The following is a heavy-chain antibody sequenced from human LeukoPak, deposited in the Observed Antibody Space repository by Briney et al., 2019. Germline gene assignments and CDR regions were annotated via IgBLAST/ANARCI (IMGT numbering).Heavy chain of an antibody. CDR2: VYTTEDA. CDR3: ARYGDPNYYFDF. Sequence: PSETLSLTCTVSGGSISSYYWSWIRQPAGKGLEWIGRVYTTEDAKYNPSLESRVSMSLDMSKNQLSLKLRSVTAADTAVYYCARYGDPNYYFDFWGQGTLVTVSS. CDR1: GGSISSYY. J-gene: IGHJ4*02. V-gene: IGHV4-4*07. D-gene: IGHD2-21*02.